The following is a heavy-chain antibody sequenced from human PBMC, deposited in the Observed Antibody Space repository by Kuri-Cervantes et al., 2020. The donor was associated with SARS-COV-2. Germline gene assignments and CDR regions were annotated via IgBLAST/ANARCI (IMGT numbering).Heavy chain of an antibody. CDR2: INPNSGGT. CDR3: ARGLNGFWSGYYSSWYFDL. Sequence: ASVKVSCKASGYTFTGYYMHWVRQAPGQGLEWMGWINPNSGGTNYAQKFQGRVTMTRDTSISTAYMELSRLRSDDTAVYHCARGLNGFWSGYYSSWYFDLWGRGTLVTVSS. CDR1: GYTFTGYY. J-gene: IGHJ2*01. V-gene: IGHV1-2*02. D-gene: IGHD3-3*01.